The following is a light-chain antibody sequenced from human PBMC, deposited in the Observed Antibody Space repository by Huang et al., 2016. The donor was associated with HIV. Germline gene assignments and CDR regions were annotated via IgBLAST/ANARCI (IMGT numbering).Light chain of an antibody. J-gene: IGKJ2*01. CDR1: QNINRY. Sequence: DIQITQSPSSLSASVGDRVNITCRASQNINRYLNWYQQRPGEAPELLIHGASSLQSRVPSRLTGSGSGTDFTLTISSLQPEDSATYYCQQSARTPRTFGQGTKLEI. CDR3: QQSARTPRT. CDR2: GAS. V-gene: IGKV1-39*01.